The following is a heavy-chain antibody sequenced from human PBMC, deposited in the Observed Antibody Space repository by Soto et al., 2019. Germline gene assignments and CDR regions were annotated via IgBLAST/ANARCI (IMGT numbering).Heavy chain of an antibody. CDR3: ARGGIPPSGYGIAYAMDV. J-gene: IGHJ6*02. CDR1: GGSISSGGYY. D-gene: IGHD1-26*01. CDR2: IYYSGST. Sequence: KPSETLSLTCTVSGGSISSGGYYWSWIRQPPGRGLEWIGNIYYSGSTYYTPALKSRVTLSVDTSKTQFSLNLNSVTAADTAVYYCARGGIPPSGYGIAYAMDVWGQGTTVTVSS. V-gene: IGHV4-39*01.